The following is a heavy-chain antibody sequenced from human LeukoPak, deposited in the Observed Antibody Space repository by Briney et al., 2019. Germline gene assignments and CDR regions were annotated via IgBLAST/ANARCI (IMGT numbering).Heavy chain of an antibody. CDR3: AKPTCSSTSCYSRMDAFDI. D-gene: IGHD2-2*01. CDR1: GFTFSSYG. J-gene: IGHJ3*02. Sequence: GGSLRLSCAASGFTFSSYGMHWVRQAPGKGLEWVAFIRYDGSNKYYADSVKGRFTISRDNSKNTLYLQMNSLRAEDTAVYYCAKPTCSSTSCYSRMDAFDIWGQGTMVTVSS. CDR2: IRYDGSNK. V-gene: IGHV3-30*02.